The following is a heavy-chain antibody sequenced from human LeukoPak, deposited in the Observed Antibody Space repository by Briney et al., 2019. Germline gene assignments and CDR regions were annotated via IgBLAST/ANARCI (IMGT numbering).Heavy chain of an antibody. Sequence: GGSLRLSCAASGFTFSRYAMHWVRQAPGKGLESVSAISSNGGSTYYANSVKGRFTISRDNSKNTLYLQMGSLRAEDLAVYYCARDLGSCSSTSCYSDFDSWGQGTLVTVSP. J-gene: IGHJ4*02. CDR2: ISSNGGST. D-gene: IGHD2-2*01. V-gene: IGHV3-64*01. CDR3: ARDLGSCSSTSCYSDFDS. CDR1: GFTFSRYA.